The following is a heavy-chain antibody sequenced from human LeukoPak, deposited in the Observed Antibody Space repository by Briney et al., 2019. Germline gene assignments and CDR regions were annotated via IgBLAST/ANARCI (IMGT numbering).Heavy chain of an antibody. V-gene: IGHV3-7*01. J-gene: IGHJ4*02. CDR1: GFTFSSHS. D-gene: IGHD3-22*01. CDR2: VREDGSEI. CDR3: ARLLHFERSVYRPVDF. Sequence: PGGSLRLSCAASGFTFSSHSMSWVRQAPGKRLEWVANVREDGSEINYADSVKGRFTLSRDNARNSIYLQMNILRAEDTAIYFCARLLHFERSVYRPVDFWGQGTLVSVSS.